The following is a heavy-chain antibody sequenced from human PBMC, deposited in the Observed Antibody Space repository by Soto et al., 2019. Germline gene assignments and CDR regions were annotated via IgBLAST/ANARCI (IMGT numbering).Heavy chain of an antibody. D-gene: IGHD2-8*01. CDR2: INHSGST. J-gene: IGHJ4*02. CDR3: ARINGFLDH. V-gene: IGHV4-38-2*01. Sequence: QVQLQGSGPGLVKPSETLSLTCAVSGYSISSGNYWAWIRQPPGKGLEWIASINHSGSTYYNPSLKSRVTISVDTSKNQFSLRLTSVTAADTAVYYCARINGFLDHWGQGTLVTVSS. CDR1: GYSISSGNY.